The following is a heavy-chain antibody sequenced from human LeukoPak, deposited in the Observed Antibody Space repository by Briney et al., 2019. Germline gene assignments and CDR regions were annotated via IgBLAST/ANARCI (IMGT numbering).Heavy chain of an antibody. V-gene: IGHV3-21*01. CDR1: GFIFSSFS. Sequence: PGGSLRLSCAASGFIFSSFSVNWVRQAPGKGLEWVSSISTSGGLSSVYYADSVKGRFTISRDNAKNSLFLQMNSLGAEDTAVYYCARGGPRDGYNSNWGQGTLVTVSS. J-gene: IGHJ4*02. CDR2: ISTSGGLSSV. CDR3: ARGGPRDGYNSN. D-gene: IGHD5-24*01.